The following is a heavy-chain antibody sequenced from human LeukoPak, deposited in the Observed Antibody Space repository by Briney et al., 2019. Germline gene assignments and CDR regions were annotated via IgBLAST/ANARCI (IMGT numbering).Heavy chain of an antibody. CDR1: GGSISSYY. Sequence: SESLSLTCTVSGGSISSYYWSWIRQPPGKGLEWIGYIYYSGSTNYNPSLKSRVTISVDTSKNQFSLKLSSVTAADTAVYYCARVGFDSSVLFDYWGQGTLVTVSS. CDR3: ARVGFDSSVLFDY. CDR2: IYYSGST. V-gene: IGHV4-59*01. J-gene: IGHJ4*02. D-gene: IGHD3-22*01.